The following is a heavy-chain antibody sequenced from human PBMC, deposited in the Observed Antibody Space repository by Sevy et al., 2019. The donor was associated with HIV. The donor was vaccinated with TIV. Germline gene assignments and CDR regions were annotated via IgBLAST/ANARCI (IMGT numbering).Heavy chain of an antibody. V-gene: IGHV3-23*01. CDR3: AKATMIVVVIPFDY. J-gene: IGHJ4*02. Sequence: GGSLRLSCAASGFSLSSYAMSWVRQAPGKGLEWVSAISGSGGSTYYADSVKGRFTISRDNSKNTLYLQMNSLRAEDTAVYYCAKATMIVVVIPFDYWGQGTLVTVSS. CDR1: GFSLSSYA. D-gene: IGHD3-22*01. CDR2: ISGSGGST.